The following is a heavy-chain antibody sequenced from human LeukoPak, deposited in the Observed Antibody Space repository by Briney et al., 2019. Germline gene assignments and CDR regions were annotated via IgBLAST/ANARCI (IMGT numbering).Heavy chain of an antibody. Sequence: GGSLRLSCAASGFTLSSYWMHWVRQAPGKGLVWVSRINTDGSSTSYADSVKGRFTISRDNAKNTLYLQMNSLRAEDTAVYYCARAEGPGAFDIWGQGTMVTVSS. CDR2: INTDGSST. CDR3: ARAEGPGAFDI. J-gene: IGHJ3*02. V-gene: IGHV3-74*01. CDR1: GFTLSSYW.